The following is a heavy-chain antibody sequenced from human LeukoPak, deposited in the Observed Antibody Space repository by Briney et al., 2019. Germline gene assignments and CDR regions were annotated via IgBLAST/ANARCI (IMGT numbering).Heavy chain of an antibody. CDR1: GFTFSSYG. V-gene: IGHV3-30*02. Sequence: GGSLRLSCAASGFTFSSYGMHWVRQAPGKGLEWVAFIRSDGSNKYYADSVKGRFTISRDNSKNTLYLQMNSLRAEDTAVYYCAKTADLRFLEWLLNYWGQGTLVTVSS. D-gene: IGHD3-3*01. CDR3: AKTADLRFLEWLLNY. J-gene: IGHJ4*02. CDR2: IRSDGSNK.